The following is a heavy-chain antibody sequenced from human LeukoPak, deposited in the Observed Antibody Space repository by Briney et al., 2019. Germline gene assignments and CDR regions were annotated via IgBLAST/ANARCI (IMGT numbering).Heavy chain of an antibody. CDR3: AATPITMVRGARAYGMDV. D-gene: IGHD3-10*01. CDR1: GGTFSSYA. CDR2: IVVGSGNT. V-gene: IGHV1-58*02. J-gene: IGHJ6*02. Sequence: SVKVSCKASGGTFSSYAISWVRRARGQRLEWIGWIVVGSGNTNYAQKFQERVTITRDMSTSTAYMELSSLRSEDTAVYYCAATPITMVRGARAYGMDVWGQGTTVTVSS.